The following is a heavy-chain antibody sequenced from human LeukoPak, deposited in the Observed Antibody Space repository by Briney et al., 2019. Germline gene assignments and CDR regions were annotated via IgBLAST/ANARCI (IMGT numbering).Heavy chain of an antibody. J-gene: IGHJ6*02. CDR1: GGSIKGGGFF. V-gene: IGHV4-31*03. CDR3: AAAPILRGEGGEHYKYGMDV. D-gene: IGHD2-2*02. Sequence: PSETLSLTCSVSGGSIKGGGFFWNWVRQHPGKGLEWIGHIYYSGSTSYNPSVKSRVTISVDTSKNQFSLIVTSLTAADTAVYYCAAAPILRGEGGEHYKYGMDVWGQGTTVIVSS. CDR2: IYYSGST.